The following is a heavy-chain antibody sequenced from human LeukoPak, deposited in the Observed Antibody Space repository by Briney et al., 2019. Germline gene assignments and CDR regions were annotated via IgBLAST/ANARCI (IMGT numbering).Heavy chain of an antibody. D-gene: IGHD3-10*01. CDR3: ARSRQASGLFNS. Sequence: GSLRLSCAASGFTFSSYSMNWVRQAPGKGLEWVGSIYYSGSTYYNPSLKSRVTISVDTSKNQFSLKLSSVTAADTAVYYCARSRQASGLFNSWGQGTLVVVSS. V-gene: IGHV4-39*07. CDR2: IYYSGST. CDR1: GFTFSSYS. J-gene: IGHJ5*01.